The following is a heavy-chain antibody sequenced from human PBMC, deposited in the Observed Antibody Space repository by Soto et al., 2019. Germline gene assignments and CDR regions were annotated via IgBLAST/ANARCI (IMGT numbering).Heavy chain of an antibody. J-gene: IGHJ6*02. CDR2: ISSSSRTI. D-gene: IGHD2-15*01. V-gene: IGHV3-48*02. CDR1: GFSFSSYR. Sequence: EVQLVESGGGLVQPGGSLRLSCAASGFSFSSYRMNWVRQAPGKGPEWLSYISSSSRTIYYADSVKGHFTISRDNGQNSLCLQMNSLRDEDTAIDYCAGDWGYCSGGTCHDGMDVGGQGTTVTVSS. CDR3: AGDWGYCSGGTCHDGMDV.